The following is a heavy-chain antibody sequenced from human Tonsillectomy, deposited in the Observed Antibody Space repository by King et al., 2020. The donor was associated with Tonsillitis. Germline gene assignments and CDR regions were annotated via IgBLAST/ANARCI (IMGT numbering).Heavy chain of an antibody. CDR3: ARVLGSRSGSMGFDL. J-gene: IGHJ2*01. D-gene: IGHD1-26*01. CDR2: IYSGGTT. Sequence: VQLVESGGGLIQPGGSLRLSCAVSGFTVSSNYMSWVRQAPEKGLEWVSVIYSGGTTYYGDSVKGRFTISRDNSKNTLYYQMNSLRAEDTAVYYCARVLGSRSGSMGFDLWGRGTLVTVSS. CDR1: GFTVSSNY. V-gene: IGHV3-53*01.